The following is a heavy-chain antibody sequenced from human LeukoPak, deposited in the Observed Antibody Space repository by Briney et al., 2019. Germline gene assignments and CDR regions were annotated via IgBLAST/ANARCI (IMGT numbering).Heavy chain of an antibody. Sequence: GGSLRLSCAASGFTFSSYWMSWVRQAPGKGLEWVANIKQDGSEKYYVDSVKGRFTISRDNAKNSLYLQMNSLRAEDTAVYYCAREGGDIVVVVAAFDYWGQGTLVTVSS. CDR2: IKQDGSEK. CDR1: GFTFSSYW. V-gene: IGHV3-7*01. CDR3: AREGGDIVVVVAAFDY. D-gene: IGHD2-15*01. J-gene: IGHJ4*02.